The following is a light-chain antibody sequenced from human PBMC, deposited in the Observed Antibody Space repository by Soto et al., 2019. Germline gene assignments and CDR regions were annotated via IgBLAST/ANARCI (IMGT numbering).Light chain of an antibody. CDR2: LGS. Sequence: VMTQSPLSLSVTPGEPASISCTSSQSLLHSNGYNYLDWYLQKPGQTPQLLIYLGSNRASGVPDRFSGSGSGTDFTLEISSLEAEDVGVYYCMQALQTWTFGQGTKVDIK. CDR3: MQALQTWT. V-gene: IGKV2-28*01. J-gene: IGKJ1*01. CDR1: QSLLHSNGYNY.